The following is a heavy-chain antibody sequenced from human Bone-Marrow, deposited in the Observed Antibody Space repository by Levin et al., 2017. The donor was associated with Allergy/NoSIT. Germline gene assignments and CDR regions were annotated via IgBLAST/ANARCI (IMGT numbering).Heavy chain of an antibody. CDR2: ISGSGNTV. J-gene: IGHJ2*01. V-gene: IGHV3-48*03. CDR1: GFSFNTYE. CDR3: AGKPLSSWLYWYFDV. Sequence: GESLKISCIASGFSFNTYEMNWVRQAPGKGLEWISYISGSGNTVYYADSVKGRFTISRDNARNSLYLHMNSLRPEDTAVYYCAGKPLSSWLYWYFDVWGRGTLVTVSS. D-gene: IGHD6-19*01.